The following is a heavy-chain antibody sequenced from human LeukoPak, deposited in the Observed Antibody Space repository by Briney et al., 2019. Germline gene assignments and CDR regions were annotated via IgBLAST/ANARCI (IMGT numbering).Heavy chain of an antibody. CDR1: GGTFSSHA. Sequence: ASVKVSCTASGGTFSSHAISWVRPAPGQGLEWMGGIIPIFGTANYAQKFQGRVTITADESTSTAYMELSSLRSEDTAVYYCARARVIENWFDPWGQGTLVTVSS. D-gene: IGHD3-16*02. CDR2: IIPIFGTA. J-gene: IGHJ5*02. CDR3: ARARVIENWFDP. V-gene: IGHV1-69*13.